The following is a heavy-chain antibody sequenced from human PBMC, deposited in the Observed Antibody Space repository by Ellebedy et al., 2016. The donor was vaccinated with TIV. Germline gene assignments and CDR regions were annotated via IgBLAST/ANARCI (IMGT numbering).Heavy chain of an antibody. V-gene: IGHV4-30-2*01. D-gene: IGHD4-17*01. CDR1: GGSISSGGYS. CDR2: IYHSGST. CDR3: ARVPYGDRWYFDL. Sequence: SETLSLXXAVSGGSISSGGYSWSWIRQPPGKGLEWIGYIYHSGSTYYNPSLKSRVTISVDRSKNQFSLKLSSVTAADTAVYYCARVPYGDRWYFDLWGRGTLVTVSS. J-gene: IGHJ2*01.